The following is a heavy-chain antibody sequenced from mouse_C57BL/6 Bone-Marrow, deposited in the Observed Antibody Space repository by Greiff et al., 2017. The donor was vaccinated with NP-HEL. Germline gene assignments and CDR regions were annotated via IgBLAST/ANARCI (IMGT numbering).Heavy chain of an antibody. CDR2: INPSNGGT. Sequence: QVQLQQPGTELVKPGASVKLSCKASGYTFTSYWMHWVKQRPGQGLEWIGNINPSNGGTNYNEKFKSKATLTVDKSSSTAYMPLSSLTSEDSAVYYCARGGGITTGAMDYWGQETSVTVSS. CDR1: GYTFTSYW. V-gene: IGHV1-53*01. CDR3: ARGGGITTGAMDY. J-gene: IGHJ4*01. D-gene: IGHD1-3*01.